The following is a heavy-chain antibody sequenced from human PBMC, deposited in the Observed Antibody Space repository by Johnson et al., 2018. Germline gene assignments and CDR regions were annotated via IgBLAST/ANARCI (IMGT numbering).Heavy chain of an antibody. Sequence: QLVESGGGLVQPGGSLRLSCAASGFTFSSYDMHWVRQATGKGLEWVSAIGTAGDTYYPGSVKGRFTISRENAKNSLYLQMNSLRAGDTAVYYCARGLGYGDYYAMDVWGQGSTITVSS. V-gene: IGHV3-13*01. CDR1: GFTFSSYD. CDR2: IGTAGDT. J-gene: IGHJ6*02. D-gene: IGHD4-17*01. CDR3: ARGLGYGDYYAMDV.